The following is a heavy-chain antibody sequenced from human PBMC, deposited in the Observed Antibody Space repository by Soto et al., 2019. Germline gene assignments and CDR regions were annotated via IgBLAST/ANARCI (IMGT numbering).Heavy chain of an antibody. D-gene: IGHD3-22*01. CDR3: ARCHSDSSGPGYLDS. J-gene: IGHJ4*02. V-gene: IGHV1-69*06. CDR2: VIPMLPKA. CDR1: GGTFISDA. Sequence: QVRPVQSEAEVKKAGSSVKVSCKASGGTFISDAVTWVRQAPGQGLEWMGGVIPMLPKANYAQKFQGRATITADKSTSTVYMELHSLKSEDTALYYCARCHSDSSGPGYLDSWGQGTLVTVTS.